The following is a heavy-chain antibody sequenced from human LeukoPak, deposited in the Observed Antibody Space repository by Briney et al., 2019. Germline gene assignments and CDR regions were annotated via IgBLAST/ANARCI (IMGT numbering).Heavy chain of an antibody. J-gene: IGHJ6*02. V-gene: IGHV3-21*01. CDR2: ISSSSNYI. D-gene: IGHD6-19*01. Sequence: KRGGSVRLSCAASGFTFSSYSMNWVRHAPGKGLEWVSYISSSSNYIYYADSVKGRFTISRDNAKNSLYLQMNSLRAEDTAVYYCARDYESSGWYRISIYGMGVWGQGTTVPVPS. CDR1: GFTFSSYS. CDR3: ARDYESSGWYRISIYGMGV.